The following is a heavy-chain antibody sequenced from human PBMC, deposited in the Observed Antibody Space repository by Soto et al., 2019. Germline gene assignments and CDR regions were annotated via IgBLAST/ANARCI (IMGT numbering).Heavy chain of an antibody. Sequence: XAVKVAINAAGYTFTSYAMHWVRQAPGQRLEWMGWINAGNGNTKYSQKFQGRVTITRYTSASTAYMELSSLRSEDTAVYYCARDRYYDSSGYTSGYYGMDVWGQGTTVTVSS. D-gene: IGHD3-22*01. V-gene: IGHV1-3*01. CDR1: GYTFTSYA. J-gene: IGHJ6*02. CDR3: ARDRYYDSSGYTSGYYGMDV. CDR2: INAGNGNT.